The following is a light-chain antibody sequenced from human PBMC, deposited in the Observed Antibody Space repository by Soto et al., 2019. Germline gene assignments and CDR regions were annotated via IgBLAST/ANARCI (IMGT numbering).Light chain of an antibody. CDR1: QSASRSY. V-gene: IGKV3-20*01. CDR3: QRYDGSPLT. Sequence: VLTKSSGPMSLSTGERAPLSCRASQSASRSYVAWYQQKPGQAPRLRSVGASSRATGIPDRFSGRGSGTDFTLTISRLETEDVAVYYCQRYDGSPLTFGQGTKVDIK. J-gene: IGKJ1*01. CDR2: GAS.